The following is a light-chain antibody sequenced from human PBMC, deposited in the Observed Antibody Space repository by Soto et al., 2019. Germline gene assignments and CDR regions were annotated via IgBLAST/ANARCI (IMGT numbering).Light chain of an antibody. CDR3: QQLNSYPFT. V-gene: IGKV1-9*01. Sequence: IQLTQSPSSLSASVGDRVTITCRASQGVSSFLAWYQQKPGKAPKLLINTASTLQSGVPSRFSGSGSGTDFTLTISSLQPEDFATYYCQQLNSYPFTFGPGTKVDIK. J-gene: IGKJ3*01. CDR1: QGVSSF. CDR2: TAS.